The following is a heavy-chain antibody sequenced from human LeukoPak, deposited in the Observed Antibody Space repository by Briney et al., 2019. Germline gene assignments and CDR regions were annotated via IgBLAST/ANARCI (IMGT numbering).Heavy chain of an antibody. J-gene: IGHJ6*02. Sequence: GASVKVSCKASGYTFTSYGISWVRQAPGQGLEWMGWISAYNGNTNYAQKLQGRVTMITDTSTTTAYMELRSLRSDDTAVYYCAREGYFGSGIDYFYGMDVWGQGTKVTVSS. CDR3: AREGYFGSGIDYFYGMDV. V-gene: IGHV1-18*01. CDR2: ISAYNGNT. D-gene: IGHD3-10*01. CDR1: GYTFTSYG.